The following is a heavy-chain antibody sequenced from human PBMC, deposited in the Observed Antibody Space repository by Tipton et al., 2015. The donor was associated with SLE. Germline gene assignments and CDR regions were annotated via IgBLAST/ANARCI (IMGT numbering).Heavy chain of an antibody. V-gene: IGHV4-31*03. CDR1: GGSISSGGYY. CDR2: TSKSGST. D-gene: IGHD5-12*01. Sequence: TLSLTCSVSGGSISSGGYYWSWIRQLPGKGLEWIGYTSKSGSTYYTPSLKSRVTISVDTSKNQFSLKLTSVTAADTAVYYCARGGVGGYDYFDFWGQGTLVTVSS. J-gene: IGHJ4*02. CDR3: ARGGVGGYDYFDF.